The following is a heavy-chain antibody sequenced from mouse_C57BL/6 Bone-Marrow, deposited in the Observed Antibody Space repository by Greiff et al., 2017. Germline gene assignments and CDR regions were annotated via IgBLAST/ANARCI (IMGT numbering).Heavy chain of an antibody. CDR3: ARSGPLGRSFDY. J-gene: IGHJ2*01. V-gene: IGHV1-55*01. CDR2: IYPTSGRT. D-gene: IGHD4-1*01. CDR1: GYTFTSYW. Sequence: VKLQQHGAELVKPGASVKMSCKASGYTFTSYWITWVKQRPGQGLEWIGDIYPTSGRTNYNEKFKSKAILTVDTSSNTAYMQLSSLTSEDSAVFYCARSGPLGRSFDYWGQGTTLTVSS.